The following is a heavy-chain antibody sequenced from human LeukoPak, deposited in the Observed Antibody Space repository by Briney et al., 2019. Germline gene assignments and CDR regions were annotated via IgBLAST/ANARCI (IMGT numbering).Heavy chain of an antibody. J-gene: IGHJ6*03. Sequence: GRSLRLSCAASGFTFDDYAMHWVRQAPGKGLEWVSGISWNSGSIGYADSVKGRFTISRDNAKNSLYLQMNSLRAEDTALYYCAKDSSHSMRGDYYMDVWGKGTTVTISS. CDR2: ISWNSGSI. D-gene: IGHD2/OR15-2a*01. V-gene: IGHV3-9*01. CDR3: AKDSSHSMRGDYYMDV. CDR1: GFTFDDYA.